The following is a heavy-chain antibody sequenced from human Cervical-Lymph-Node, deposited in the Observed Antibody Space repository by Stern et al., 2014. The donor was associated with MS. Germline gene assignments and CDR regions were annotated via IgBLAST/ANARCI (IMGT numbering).Heavy chain of an antibody. CDR1: GFDFDSYS. Sequence: EVQLVESGGGLVKPGGTLRLSCIASGFDFDSYSMSWVRQVPGKGLEWVASSRSSGTKIFYADSVKGRFTISRDNSMKSLYLQMKSLRLEDTATYYCASPHCGGDCWANDQYTMDVWGQGTTVTVSS. V-gene: IGHV3-21*01. CDR2: SRSSGTKI. CDR3: ASPHCGGDCWANDQYTMDV. D-gene: IGHD2-21*02. J-gene: IGHJ6*02.